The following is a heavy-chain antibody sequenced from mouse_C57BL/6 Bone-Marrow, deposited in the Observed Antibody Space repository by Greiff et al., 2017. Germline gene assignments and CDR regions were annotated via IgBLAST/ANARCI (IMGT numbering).Heavy chain of an antibody. J-gene: IGHJ1*03. V-gene: IGHV1-55*01. D-gene: IGHD1-1*01. CDR2: IYPGSGST. CDR3: ARDYYGSSHLYFEV. Sequence: QVQLQQPGAELVKPGASVKMSCKASGYTFTSYWITWVKQRPGQGLAWIGDIYPGSGSTNYNEKFKSKATLTVDTSSSTAYMQLSSLTSENSAVYDCARDYYGSSHLYFEVWGTGTTVTVAS. CDR1: GYTFTSYW.